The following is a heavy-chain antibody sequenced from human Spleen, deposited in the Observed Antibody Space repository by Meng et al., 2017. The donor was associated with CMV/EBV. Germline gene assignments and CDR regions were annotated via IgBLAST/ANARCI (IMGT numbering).Heavy chain of an antibody. V-gene: IGHV4-34*01. J-gene: IGHJ4*02. D-gene: IGHD1-26*01. CDR3: ARGKRVGAYFDY. Sequence: QLQLPHGGAGLLKPSETLSLTCAVYGGSFSGYYWSWIRQPPGKGLEWIGEINHSGSTNYNPSLKSRVTISVDTSKNQFSLKLSSVTAADTAVYYCARGKRVGAYFDYWGQGTLVTVSS. CDR1: GGSFSGYY. CDR2: INHSGST.